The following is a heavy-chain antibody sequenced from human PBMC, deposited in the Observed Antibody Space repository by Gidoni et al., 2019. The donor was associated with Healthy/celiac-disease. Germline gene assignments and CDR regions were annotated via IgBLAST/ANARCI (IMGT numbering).Heavy chain of an antibody. Sequence: GGSISSSSYYWGWIRQPPGKGLEWIGSIYYSGSTYYNPSLKSRVTISVDTSKNQFSLKLSSVTAADTAVYYCARRTMWFRELLSPRFDPWGQGTLVTVSS. CDR1: GGSISSSSYY. V-gene: IGHV4-39*01. J-gene: IGHJ5*02. CDR3: ARRTMWFRELLSPRFDP. D-gene: IGHD3-10*01. CDR2: IYYSGST.